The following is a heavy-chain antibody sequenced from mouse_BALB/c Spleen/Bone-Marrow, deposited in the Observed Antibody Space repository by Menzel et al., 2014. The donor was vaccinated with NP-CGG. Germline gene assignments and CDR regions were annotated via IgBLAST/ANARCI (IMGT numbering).Heavy chain of an antibody. CDR2: IRSKANNHAT. V-gene: IGHV6-6*01. J-gene: IGHJ1*01. Sequence: EVHLVESGGGLVQPGGSMKLSCAASGFTFSDAWMDWVRQSPEKGLEWVAEIRSKANNHATYYAESVKGRFAISRDDSKSSVYLQMNSLRAEDTGIYYCTSFNSLLRLGWYFDVWGAGTTVTVSS. CDR3: TSFNSLLRLGWYFDV. CDR1: GFTFSDAW. D-gene: IGHD1-2*01.